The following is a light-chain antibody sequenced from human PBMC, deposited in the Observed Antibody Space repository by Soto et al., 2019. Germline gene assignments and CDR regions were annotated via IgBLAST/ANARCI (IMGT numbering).Light chain of an antibody. J-gene: IGLJ2*01. Sequence: QPVLTQPPSVSEAPRQRVTISCSGSSSNIGNNAVNWYQQLPGKAPKLLIYYDDLLPSGVSDRFSGSKSGTSASLAISGLQSEDEADYYCGAWDDSLNGVVFGGGTKLTVL. CDR2: YDD. V-gene: IGLV1-36*01. CDR1: SSNIGNNA. CDR3: GAWDDSLNGVV.